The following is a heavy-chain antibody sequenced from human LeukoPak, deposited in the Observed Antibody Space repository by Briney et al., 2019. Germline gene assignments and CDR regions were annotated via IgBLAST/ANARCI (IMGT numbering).Heavy chain of an antibody. CDR1: GFTFSSYS. Sequence: GGSLRLSCAASGFTFSSYSMNWVRQAPGKGLEWVSSISSSSSYIYYADSVKGRFTISRDNAKNSLYLQMNSLRAEDTAVYYCARDLLIVLGMDVWGKGTTVTVSS. CDR3: ARDLLIVLGMDV. J-gene: IGHJ6*04. D-gene: IGHD3-16*01. V-gene: IGHV3-21*01. CDR2: ISSSSSYI.